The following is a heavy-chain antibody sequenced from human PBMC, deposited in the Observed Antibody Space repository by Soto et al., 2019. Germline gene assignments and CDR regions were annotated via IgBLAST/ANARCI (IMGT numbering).Heavy chain of an antibody. Sequence: AGGSLRLSCTASGFNFGNYAMNWVRQAPGKGLEWLSAISRSATTTNYADSVKGRFTISRDNSKNTLYLQMNSLRAEDTAVYYCAKDRHRSGSPHPFDYWGQGTLVTASS. CDR1: GFNFGNYA. D-gene: IGHD3-22*01. CDR3: AKDRHRSGSPHPFDY. J-gene: IGHJ4*02. V-gene: IGHV3-23*01. CDR2: ISRSATTT.